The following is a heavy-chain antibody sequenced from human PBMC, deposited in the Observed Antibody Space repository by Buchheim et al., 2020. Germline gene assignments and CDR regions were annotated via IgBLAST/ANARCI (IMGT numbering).Heavy chain of an antibody. CDR1: GFTFSSYG. Sequence: QVQLVESGGGVVQPGRSLRLSCAASGFTFSSYGMHWVRQAPGKGLEWVAVIWYDGSNKYYADSVKGRFTISRDNSKNTLYLQMNSLRAEDTAVFYCARDDLIEDDAFDIWGQGT. CDR2: IWYDGSNK. J-gene: IGHJ3*02. V-gene: IGHV3-33*01. CDR3: ARDDLIEDDAFDI.